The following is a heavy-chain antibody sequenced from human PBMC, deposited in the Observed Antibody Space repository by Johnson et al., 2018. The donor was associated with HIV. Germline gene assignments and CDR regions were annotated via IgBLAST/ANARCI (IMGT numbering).Heavy chain of an antibody. CDR3: ARDREASASGDAFDI. V-gene: IGHV3-66*01. CDR1: GITVSSNY. CDR2: IFTVGDV. Sequence: VQLVESGGGLAQPGGSLRLSCAASGITVSSNYMSWVRQAPGKGLEWVSVIFTVGDVYYADSVKGRFTISRDNSKNTLYLQMNNLGAKDTAVYYCARDREASASGDAFDIWGQGTMVTVSS. D-gene: IGHD1-26*01. J-gene: IGHJ3*02.